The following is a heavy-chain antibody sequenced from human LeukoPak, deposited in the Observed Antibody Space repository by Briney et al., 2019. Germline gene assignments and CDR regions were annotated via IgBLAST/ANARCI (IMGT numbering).Heavy chain of an antibody. CDR3: ASDVSSSWGYYYYYYMDV. J-gene: IGHJ6*03. Sequence: PGGSLRLSCATSGFAFGSYATSWVRQAPGKGLEWVANIKQDGSEKYVDSVKGRFTISRDNAKNSLYLQMNSLRAEDTAVYYYASDVSSSWGYYYYYYMDVWGRGTTVTVSS. CDR2: IKQDGSEK. D-gene: IGHD6-13*01. CDR1: GFAFGSYA. V-gene: IGHV3-7*01.